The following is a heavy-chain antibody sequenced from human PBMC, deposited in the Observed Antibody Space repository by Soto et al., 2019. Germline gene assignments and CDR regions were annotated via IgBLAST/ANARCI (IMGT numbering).Heavy chain of an antibody. Sequence: QVQLVESGGGVFQPGRSLSLSCAASGFTFSTYGMHWVRQAPGKGLEWVAAMSYDGTKQYYVDYVKGRFTISRDNSRNTLFLQVNSLRDEDTAVYYCAKEYGSTWIDHWAQGTLVTVSS. CDR3: AKEYGSTWIDH. J-gene: IGHJ4*02. D-gene: IGHD6-13*01. CDR2: MSYDGTKQ. V-gene: IGHV3-30*18. CDR1: GFTFSTYG.